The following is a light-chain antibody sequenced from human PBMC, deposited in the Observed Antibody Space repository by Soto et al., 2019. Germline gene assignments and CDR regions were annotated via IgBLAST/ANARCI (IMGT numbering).Light chain of an antibody. V-gene: IGKV3-15*01. J-gene: IGKJ1*01. CDR3: QQCDNWWT. CDR1: QSVGSN. Sequence: EIVMTQSLDTLSVSPGERATLSCRASQSVGSNLAWYQKKPGQAPRLLIFGASTRATGIPARFSGSGSGTEFTLTISSLQSEDFAVYYCQQCDNWWTFGQGTKVDIK. CDR2: GAS.